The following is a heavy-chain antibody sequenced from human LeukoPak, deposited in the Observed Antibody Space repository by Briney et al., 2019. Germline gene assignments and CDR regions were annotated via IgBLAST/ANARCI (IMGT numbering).Heavy chain of an antibody. V-gene: IGHV4-39*01. Sequence: SETLSLTCTVSGGSISSSSYYWGWIRQPPGKGLEWIGSIYYSGSTYYNPSLKSRVTISVDTSKNQFSLKLSSVTAADTAVYYCARARPDCGGDCYSGFDYWGQGTLVTVSS. D-gene: IGHD2-21*02. CDR2: IYYSGST. CDR3: ARARPDCGGDCYSGFDY. CDR1: GGSISSSSYY. J-gene: IGHJ4*02.